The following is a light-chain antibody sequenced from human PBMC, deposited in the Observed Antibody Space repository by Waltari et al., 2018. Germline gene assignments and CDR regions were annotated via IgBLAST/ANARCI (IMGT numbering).Light chain of an antibody. V-gene: IGLV2-14*01. Sequence: QSALTQPASVSGSPGQSITISCSGTDSDVGAYDFVSWYQQHPGIAPHLIRYEVSNRPSGISNRFSASKSGNTASLTISGLQAEDEADYYCSSYTTSSAPGVFGTGTRVTVL. CDR1: DSDVGAYDF. CDR2: EVS. J-gene: IGLJ1*01. CDR3: SSYTTSSAPGV.